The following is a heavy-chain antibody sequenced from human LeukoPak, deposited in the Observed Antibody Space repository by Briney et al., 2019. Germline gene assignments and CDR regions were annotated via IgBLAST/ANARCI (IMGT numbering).Heavy chain of an antibody. CDR3: ASVPAL. J-gene: IGHJ4*02. CDR1: GGSISNSY. CDR2: IYSGST. V-gene: IGHV4-59*08. Sequence: SETLSLTCTVSGGSISNSYWSWIRQLPGKGLEWIGYIYSGSTKYNPSLKSRVTISEDTSKNHISLKMTSVTAADTAVYYCASVPALWGQGALVTVSS.